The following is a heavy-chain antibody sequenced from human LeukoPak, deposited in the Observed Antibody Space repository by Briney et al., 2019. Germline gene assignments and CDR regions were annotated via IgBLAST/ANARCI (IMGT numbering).Heavy chain of an antibody. CDR1: GGSISSYY. V-gene: IGHV4-4*07. CDR3: ARWHYDAFDI. J-gene: IGHJ3*02. CDR2: IYTSGRT. Sequence: PSETLSLTCIVSGGSISSYYWSWIRQPAGKGLEWIGRIYTSGRTNYNPSLKSRVTMSVDTSKNQFSLKLSSVTAADTVVYHYARWHYDAFDIWGQGTMVTVSS.